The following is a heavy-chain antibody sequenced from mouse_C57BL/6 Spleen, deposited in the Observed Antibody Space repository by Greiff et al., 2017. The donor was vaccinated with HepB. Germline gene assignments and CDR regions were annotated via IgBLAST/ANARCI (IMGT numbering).Heavy chain of an antibody. CDR1: GYTFTSYW. J-gene: IGHJ4*01. CDR3: ARGGGSSPMDY. V-gene: IGHV1-55*01. Sequence: VQLQQPGAGLVKPGASVKMSCKASGYTFTSYWITWVKQRPGQGLEWIGDIYPGSGSTNYNEKFKSKATLTVDTSSSTAYMQLSSLTSEDSAVYYCARGGGSSPMDYWGQGTSVTVSS. D-gene: IGHD1-1*01. CDR2: IYPGSGST.